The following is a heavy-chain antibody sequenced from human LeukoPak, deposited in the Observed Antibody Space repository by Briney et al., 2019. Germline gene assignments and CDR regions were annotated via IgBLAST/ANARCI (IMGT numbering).Heavy chain of an antibody. V-gene: IGHV3-23*01. CDR3: ASLLGYCSSTSCYSAGDWFDP. CDR2: LSSSGSST. D-gene: IGHD2-2*01. J-gene: IGHJ5*02. CDR1: GFTFSNCA. Sequence: GGSLRLSCAASGFTFSNCAMNWVRQAPGKGLEWVSALSSSGSSTYYADSVKGRFTISRDNSKNTLYLQMNSLRAEDTAVYYCASLLGYCSSTSCYSAGDWFDPWGQGTLVTVSS.